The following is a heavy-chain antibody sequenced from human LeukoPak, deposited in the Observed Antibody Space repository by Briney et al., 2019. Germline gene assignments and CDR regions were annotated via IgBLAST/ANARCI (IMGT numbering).Heavy chain of an antibody. J-gene: IGHJ4*02. D-gene: IGHD2-2*01. Sequence: GGSLRLSCEVSGFTISNYAMNWVRQAPGKGLEWVSSISESGDTTDYADSVKGRFPISRDNSKNTLFLQMNSLRAEDTAVYYCAKQYLDANWGQGTLVTVSS. CDR3: AKQYLDAN. CDR2: ISESGDTT. V-gene: IGHV3-23*01. CDR1: GFTISNYA.